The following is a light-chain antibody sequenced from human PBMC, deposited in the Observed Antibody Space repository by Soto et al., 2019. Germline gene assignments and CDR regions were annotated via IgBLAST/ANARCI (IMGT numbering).Light chain of an antibody. Sequence: DIPMTQSPSSLSASVGDRVTITCRASQSISSSLNWYQQKPGKAPILLIYAASSLHSGVPSRFSGTGSGTDFTLTISSLQPEDSATYYCQQSYSTPTFGGGTKVEIK. CDR3: QQSYSTPT. V-gene: IGKV1-39*01. CDR1: QSISSS. CDR2: AAS. J-gene: IGKJ4*01.